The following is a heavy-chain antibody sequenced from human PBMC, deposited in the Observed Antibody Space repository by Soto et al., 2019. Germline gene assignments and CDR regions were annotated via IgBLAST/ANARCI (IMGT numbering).Heavy chain of an antibody. CDR3: ASLYSGYDYYYYYYMDV. V-gene: IGHV4-31*03. J-gene: IGHJ6*03. D-gene: IGHD5-12*01. Sequence: SETLCLTCTVSGGSISSGGYYWSWIRQHPGKGLEWIGYIYYSGSTYYNPSLKSRVTISVDTSKNQFSLKLSSVTAADTAVYYCASLYSGYDYYYYYYMDVWGKGTTVTVSS. CDR1: GGSISSGGYY. CDR2: IYYSGST.